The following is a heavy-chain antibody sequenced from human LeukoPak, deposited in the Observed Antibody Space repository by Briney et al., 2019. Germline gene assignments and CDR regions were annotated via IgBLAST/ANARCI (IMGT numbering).Heavy chain of an antibody. CDR2: IKQFGIEK. D-gene: IGHD4-17*01. J-gene: IGHJ4*02. Sequence: GGSLRLSCAASVFTFSDVGMHSGRQAPGKGVEEWANIKQFGIEKYYVDSVKGRFAFSRDNAKNSLYLQMTSLRAEDTAVYYCARVSPNTVTTLKYFDSWGQGTLVTVSS. CDR1: VFTFSDVG. V-gene: IGHV3-7*01. CDR3: ARVSPNTVTTLKYFDS.